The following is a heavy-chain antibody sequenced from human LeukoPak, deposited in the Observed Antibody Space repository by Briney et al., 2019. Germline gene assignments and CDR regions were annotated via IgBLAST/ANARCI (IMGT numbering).Heavy chain of an antibody. CDR2: ISGSSDYT. CDR3: AKARNSYYYMDV. J-gene: IGHJ6*03. V-gene: IGHV3-23*01. Sequence: GGSLRLSCAASGFTFSSYGMSWVRQAPGKGLEWVSAISGSSDYTFYADSVKGRFTISRDNSKNTLYLQMNSLRAEDTAVYYCAKARNSYYYMDVWGKGTTVTVSS. D-gene: IGHD2/OR15-2a*01. CDR1: GFTFSSYG.